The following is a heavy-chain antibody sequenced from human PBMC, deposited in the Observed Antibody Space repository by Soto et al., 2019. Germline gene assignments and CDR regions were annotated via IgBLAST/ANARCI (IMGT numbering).Heavy chain of an antibody. CDR2: IYWDDDK. CDR3: ARRLSLRAFDP. Sequence: QITLKESGPTLVKPTQTLTLTCTFSGFSLSTSGVGVGWVRQPPGKALEWLALIYWDDDKRYSPSLKSRLTITKDTSKHQVVLTMTNMDPVDTATYYCARRLSLRAFDPWGQGTLVTVSS. CDR1: GFSLSTSGVG. V-gene: IGHV2-5*02. J-gene: IGHJ5*02.